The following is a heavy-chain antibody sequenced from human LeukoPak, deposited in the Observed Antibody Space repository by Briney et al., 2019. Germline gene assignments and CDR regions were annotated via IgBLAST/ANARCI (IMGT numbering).Heavy chain of an antibody. CDR3: AKFSPDYYDNKEYFDY. Sequence: PSETLSLTCTVSGGSISSSTYYWGWIRQPPGKGLEWIGSLSYSGKTHYNPSLKSRVTISIDTSQNQFSLKLTSVTAADTAVYYCAKFSPDYYDNKEYFDYWGQGTLVTVSS. V-gene: IGHV4-39*01. CDR1: GGSISSSTYY. D-gene: IGHD3-22*01. CDR2: LSYSGKT. J-gene: IGHJ4*02.